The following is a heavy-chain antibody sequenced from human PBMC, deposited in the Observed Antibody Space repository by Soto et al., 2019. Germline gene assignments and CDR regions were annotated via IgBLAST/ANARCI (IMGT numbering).Heavy chain of an antibody. CDR3: ASTHPSVFRYFGY. Sequence: SETLSLTCTVSGGSISSGGYYWSWIRQHPGKGLEWIGYIYYSGSTYCNPSLKSRVTISVDTSKNQFSLKLSSVTAADTAVYYCASTHPSVFRYFGYWGQGTLVTVSS. V-gene: IGHV4-31*03. D-gene: IGHD3-3*01. CDR1: GGSISSGGYY. CDR2: IYYSGST. J-gene: IGHJ4*02.